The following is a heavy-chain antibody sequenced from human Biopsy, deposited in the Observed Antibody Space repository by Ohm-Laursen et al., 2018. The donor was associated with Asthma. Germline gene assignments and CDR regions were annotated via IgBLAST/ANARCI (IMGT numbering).Heavy chain of an antibody. J-gene: IGHJ5*02. CDR2: IYYSGST. D-gene: IGHD4-17*01. Sequence: SDTLSLTCTVSGGSISGFYWSWIRQPPGKGLEWIGYIYYSGSTYYNPSLKSRVSILIDTSKNQFSLRLSSVTAADTAVYYCARTTYGDDGFDPWGQGTLVTVSS. V-gene: IGHV4-59*06. CDR1: GGSISGFY. CDR3: ARTTYGDDGFDP.